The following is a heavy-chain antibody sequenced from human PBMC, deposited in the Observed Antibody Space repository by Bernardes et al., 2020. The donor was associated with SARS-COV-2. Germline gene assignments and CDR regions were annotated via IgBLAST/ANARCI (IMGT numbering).Heavy chain of an antibody. CDR2: IYSGGNT. CDR3: ARDYPDPAD. V-gene: IGHV3-66*01. J-gene: IGHJ4*02. CDR1: AFTVSSSY. D-gene: IGHD6-13*01. Sequence: GSLRLPYAASAFTVSSSYMSWVRPAPGKGLEWVSVIYSGGNTYYADSVKGRFTISRDNSKNTLYLQMNSLRAEDTAVYYCARDYPDPADWGQGTLVTVSS.